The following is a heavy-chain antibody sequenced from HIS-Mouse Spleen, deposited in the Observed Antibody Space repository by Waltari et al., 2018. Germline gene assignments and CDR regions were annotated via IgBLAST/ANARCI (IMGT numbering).Heavy chain of an antibody. Sequence: QVQLQQWGAGLLKPSETLSLTCAVYGGSFSGYYWSWIRRPPGKGLGWIGEINPSGSTHYNPSLKRRVTISVDTSKNQFSLKLSSVTAADTAVYYCARVNSSFDYWGQGTLVTVSS. D-gene: IGHD6-13*01. V-gene: IGHV4-34*01. J-gene: IGHJ4*02. CDR1: GGSFSGYY. CDR2: INPSGST. CDR3: ARVNSSFDY.